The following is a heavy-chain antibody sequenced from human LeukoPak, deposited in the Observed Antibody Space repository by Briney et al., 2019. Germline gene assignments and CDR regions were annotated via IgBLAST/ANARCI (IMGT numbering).Heavy chain of an antibody. CDR1: GYSFTSYW. V-gene: IGHV5-51*01. Sequence: GESLKISCKGSGYSFTSYWIGWVRQMPGKGLEWMWIIYPGDSDTRYSPSFQGQVTISADKSISTAYLQWSSLKASDTAMYYCARQTYCSGGSCYGGPVDYWGQGTLVTVSS. CDR2: IYPGDSDT. J-gene: IGHJ4*02. D-gene: IGHD2-15*01. CDR3: ARQTYCSGGSCYGGPVDY.